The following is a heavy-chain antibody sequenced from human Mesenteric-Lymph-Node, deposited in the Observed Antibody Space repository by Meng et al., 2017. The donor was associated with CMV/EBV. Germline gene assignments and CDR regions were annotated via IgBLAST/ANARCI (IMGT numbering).Heavy chain of an antibody. V-gene: IGHV3-48*03. J-gene: IGHJ4*02. Sequence: GESLKISCAASGFMFSNYEMNWVRQAPGKGLEWVSYISTSGSSISYADSVKGRFTISRDNAKNSLYLQMDSLRADDTAIYYCGRNRVDYWGQGTLVTVSS. CDR3: GRNRVDY. CDR1: GFMFSNYE. CDR2: ISTSGSSI. D-gene: IGHD1-14*01.